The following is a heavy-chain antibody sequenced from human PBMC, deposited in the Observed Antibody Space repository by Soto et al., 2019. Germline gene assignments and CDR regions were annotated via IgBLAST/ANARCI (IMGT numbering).Heavy chain of an antibody. Sequence: PGGSLRLSCAASGFIFDDYGMSWVRQAPGKGLEWVSDINGSGGSTGYADSVKGRFTISRDNSKNTLYLQMNSLRAEDTAVYYCAKVHDSSGEGIVDYWGQGTLVTVSS. CDR3: AKVHDSSGEGIVDY. D-gene: IGHD3-22*01. CDR2: INGSGGST. J-gene: IGHJ4*02. V-gene: IGHV3-20*04. CDR1: GFIFDDYG.